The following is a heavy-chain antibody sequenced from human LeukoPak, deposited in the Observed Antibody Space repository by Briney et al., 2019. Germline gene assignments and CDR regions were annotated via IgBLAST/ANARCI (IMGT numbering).Heavy chain of an antibody. CDR2: IYYSGST. Sequence: SETLSLTCTVSGGFISSSSYYWGWIRQPPGKGLEWIGSIYYSGSTYYNPSLKSRVTISVDTSKNQFSLKLSSVTAADTAVYYCASRYFDWLLFDYWGQGTLVTVSS. CDR3: ASRYFDWLLFDY. V-gene: IGHV4-39*07. J-gene: IGHJ4*02. D-gene: IGHD3-9*01. CDR1: GGFISSSSYY.